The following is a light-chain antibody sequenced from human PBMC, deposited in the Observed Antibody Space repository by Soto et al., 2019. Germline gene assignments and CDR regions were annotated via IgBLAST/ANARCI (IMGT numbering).Light chain of an antibody. CDR3: SSYAGNSTFGV. CDR2: EVA. Sequence: QPASVSGSPGQSITISCTGTSRDIGFYNYVSWYQQHPGKAPKLIIYEVAKRPSGVSSRFSGSKSGNTASLTISGLQAEDEADYYCSSYAGNSTFGVFGTGTKVTVL. V-gene: IGLV2-23*02. CDR1: SRDIGFYNY. J-gene: IGLJ1*01.